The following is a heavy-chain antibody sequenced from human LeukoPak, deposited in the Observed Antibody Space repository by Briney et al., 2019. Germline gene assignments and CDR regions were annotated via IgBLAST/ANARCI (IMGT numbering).Heavy chain of an antibody. CDR2: ISYDGSNK. Sequence: GGSLRLSCAASGFTVSSNYMSWVRQAPGKGLEWVAVISYDGSNKYYADSVKGRFTISRDNAKNTLYLQMNSLRAEDTAVYYCAREDCSSTSCYFDYWGQGTLVTVSS. CDR3: AREDCSSTSCYFDY. V-gene: IGHV3-30*03. J-gene: IGHJ4*02. D-gene: IGHD2-2*01. CDR1: GFTVSSNY.